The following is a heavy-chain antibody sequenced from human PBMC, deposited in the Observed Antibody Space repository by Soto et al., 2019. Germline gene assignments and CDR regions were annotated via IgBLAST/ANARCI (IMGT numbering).Heavy chain of an antibody. CDR2: IYYSGST. J-gene: IGHJ4*02. CDR3: ARSGRNHYFDY. Sequence: PSETLSLTCTVSGGSISSYYWSWIRQPPGKGLEWIGYIYYSGSTNYNPSLKSRVTISVDTSKNQFSLKLSSVTAADTAVYYCARSGRNHYFDYWGQGTLVTV. V-gene: IGHV4-59*08. CDR1: GGSISSYY.